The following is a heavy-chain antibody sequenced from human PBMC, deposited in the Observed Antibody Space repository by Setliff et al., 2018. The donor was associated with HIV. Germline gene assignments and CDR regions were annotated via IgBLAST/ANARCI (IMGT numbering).Heavy chain of an antibody. CDR1: GGSIRSGSYY. CDR2: IYSTGST. CDR3: ARAAYSGTYVWEPATDL. D-gene: IGHD1-26*01. J-gene: IGHJ2*01. Sequence: SETLSLTCSVSGGSIRSGSYYWSWIRQPAGKGLEWIGYIYSTGSTRYNPSLESRLTILVDTSRNQFSLKLNSVTAADTAVYYCARAAYSGTYVWEPATDLWGRGTLVTVSS. V-gene: IGHV4-61*09.